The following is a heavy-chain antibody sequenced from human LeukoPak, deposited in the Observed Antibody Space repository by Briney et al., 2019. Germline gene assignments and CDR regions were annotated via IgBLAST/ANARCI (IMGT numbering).Heavy chain of an antibody. J-gene: IGHJ4*02. V-gene: IGHV4-59*01. CDR3: ARISGYSSSWSIDY. CDR2: IYYSGST. CDR1: GGSISSYY. Sequence: SETLSLTCTVSGGSISSYYWSWIRQPPGKGLEWIGYIYYSGSTNYNPSLKSRVTISVDTSKHQFSLKLSSVTAADTAVYYCARISGYSSSWSIDYWGQGTLVTVSS. D-gene: IGHD6-13*01.